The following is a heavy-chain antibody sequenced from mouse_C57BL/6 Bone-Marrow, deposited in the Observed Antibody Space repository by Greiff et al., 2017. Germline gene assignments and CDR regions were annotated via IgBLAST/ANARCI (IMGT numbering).Heavy chain of an antibody. V-gene: IGHV5-6*02. CDR3: ARRDGYPFAY. Sequence: EVKLVESGGDLVKPGGSLKLSCAASGFTFSSYGMSWVRQTPDKRLEWVATISSGGSYTYYPDSVKGRFTISRDNATNTLYLQMSSLKSEDTAMYYCARRDGYPFAYWGQGTLVTVSA. CDR2: ISSGGSYT. D-gene: IGHD2-3*01. CDR1: GFTFSSYG. J-gene: IGHJ3*01.